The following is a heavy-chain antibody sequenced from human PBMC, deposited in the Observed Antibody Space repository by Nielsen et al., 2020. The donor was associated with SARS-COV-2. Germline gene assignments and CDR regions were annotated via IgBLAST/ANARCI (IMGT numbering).Heavy chain of an antibody. CDR1: GFTFDDYG. CDR2: INWNGGST. Sequence: GESLKISCAASGFTFDDYGMSWVRPAPGKGLEWVSGINWNGGSTGYADSVKGRFTISRDNAKNSLYLQMNSLRAEDTALYHCARSYFDWSHNYGMDVWGQGTTVTVSS. J-gene: IGHJ6*02. V-gene: IGHV3-20*01. D-gene: IGHD3-9*01. CDR3: ARSYFDWSHNYGMDV.